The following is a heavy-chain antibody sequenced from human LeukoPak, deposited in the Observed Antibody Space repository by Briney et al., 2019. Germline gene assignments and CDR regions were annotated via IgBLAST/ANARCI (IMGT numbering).Heavy chain of an antibody. CDR2: IYYSGST. V-gene: IGHV4-39*01. Sequence: SETLSLTCTVSGGSISSSSYYWGWIRQPPGKGLEWIGSIYYSGSTYYNPSLKSRVTISVDTSKNQFSLKLSSVPAADTAVYYCARPYSSSSWTNWFDPWGQGTLVTVSS. D-gene: IGHD6-6*01. CDR3: ARPYSSSSWTNWFDP. CDR1: GGSISSSSYY. J-gene: IGHJ5*02.